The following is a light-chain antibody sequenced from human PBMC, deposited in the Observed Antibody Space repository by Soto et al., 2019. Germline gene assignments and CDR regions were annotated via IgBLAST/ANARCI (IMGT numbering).Light chain of an antibody. CDR2: QDR. Sequence: SYELTQPPSVSVSPGQTASLTCSGDKLGDKYACGYQQGPGQSPVLVIYQDRKRPSGIPERFSGSNSGNTATLTISGTQAMDEADYYCQAWDSSTVVFGGGTKLTVL. V-gene: IGLV3-1*01. CDR3: QAWDSSTVV. CDR1: KLGDKY. J-gene: IGLJ2*01.